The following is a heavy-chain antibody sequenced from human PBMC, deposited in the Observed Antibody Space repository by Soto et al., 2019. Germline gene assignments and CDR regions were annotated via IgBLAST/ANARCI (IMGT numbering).Heavy chain of an antibody. D-gene: IGHD2-2*01. Sequence: QVQLQESGPGLVKPSETLSLTCTVSAGSLSSYYWNWIRQPPGQGLEWIGYIYYSGSTNYNPSLTCRVTNSVDTSKNQFSLRLSSVTAADTAVYYCARSGGYDVLLPAGTHWGQGTLVTVSS. J-gene: IGHJ4*02. V-gene: IGHV4-59*01. CDR2: IYYSGST. CDR3: ARSGGYDVLLPAGTH. CDR1: AGSLSSYY.